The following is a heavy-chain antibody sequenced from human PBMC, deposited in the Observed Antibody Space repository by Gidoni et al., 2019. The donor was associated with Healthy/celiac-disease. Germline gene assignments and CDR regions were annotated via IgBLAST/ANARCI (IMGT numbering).Heavy chain of an antibody. CDR3: AREGVGATSDAFDI. V-gene: IGHV4-59*01. J-gene: IGHJ3*02. CDR2: IYYSGST. Sequence: QVQLQESGPGLVKPSETLSLTCTVSGGSISSYYWSWIRQPPGKGLEWIGYIYYSGSTNYNPSLKSRVTISVDTSKNQFSLKLSSVTAADTAVYYCAREGVGATSDAFDIWGQGTMVTVSS. CDR1: GGSISSYY. D-gene: IGHD1-26*01.